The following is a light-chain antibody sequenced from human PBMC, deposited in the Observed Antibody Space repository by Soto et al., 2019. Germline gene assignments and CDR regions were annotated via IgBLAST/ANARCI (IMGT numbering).Light chain of an antibody. CDR2: GNT. CDR1: SSNIGAGYD. V-gene: IGLV1-40*01. Sequence: QAVVTQPPSVSGAPGQRVTISCTGSSSNIGAGYDVHWYQQLPGTAPKLLIYGNTNRPSGVPDRFSGSKSGTSASLAVTGLQAEDEADYYCQSYATGLSVLYVFGTGTKLTVL. J-gene: IGLJ1*01. CDR3: QSYATGLSVLYV.